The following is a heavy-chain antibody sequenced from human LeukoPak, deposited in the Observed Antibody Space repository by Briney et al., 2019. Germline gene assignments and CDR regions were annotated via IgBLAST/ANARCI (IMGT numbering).Heavy chain of an antibody. CDR2: ISSSSSSI. J-gene: IGHJ3*02. CDR1: GFTFSSYS. CDR3: AKAQVGAILHAFDI. D-gene: IGHD1-26*01. Sequence: PGGSLRLSCAASGFTFSSYSMNWVRQAPGKRLEWLSYISSSSSSIYYADSVKGRFTISRDNSKNTLYLQMYSLRAEDTAVYYCAKAQVGAILHAFDIWGQGTMVTVSS. V-gene: IGHV3-48*01.